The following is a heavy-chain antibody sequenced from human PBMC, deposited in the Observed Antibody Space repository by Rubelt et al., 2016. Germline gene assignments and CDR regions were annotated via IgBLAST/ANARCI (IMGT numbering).Heavy chain of an antibody. J-gene: IGHJ5*02. V-gene: IGHV1-8*01. D-gene: IGHD3-10*01. CDR2: MNPNSGNT. Sequence: QVQLVQSGAEAKKPGASVKVSCKASGYTFTSYDINWVRQATGQGLEWMGWMNPNSGNTGSAQKFQGRVTMTRNTSISTAYMEVSSLRSEDTAVYYCARQFRIADYYGSGSHGFDPWGQGTLVTVSS. CDR3: ARQFRIADYYGSGSHGFDP. CDR1: GYTFTSYD.